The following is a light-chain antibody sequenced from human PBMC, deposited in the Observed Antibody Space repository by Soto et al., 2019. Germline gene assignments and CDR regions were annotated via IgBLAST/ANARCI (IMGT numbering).Light chain of an antibody. CDR1: SSNIGAGYD. CDR3: RPYDSSLRGRYV. Sequence: QSVLTQPPSVSGAPGQRVTISCTGSSSNIGAGYDVHWYQQLPGTAPKLLIYGNSNRPSGVPDRFSGSKSGTSASLAITGLQAEDGADYSARPYDSSLRGRYVFGTGTRSPS. V-gene: IGLV1-40*01. J-gene: IGLJ1*01. CDR2: GNS.